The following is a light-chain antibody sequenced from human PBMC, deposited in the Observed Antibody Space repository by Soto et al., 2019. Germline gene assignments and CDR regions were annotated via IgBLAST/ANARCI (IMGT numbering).Light chain of an antibody. J-gene: IGKJ4*01. CDR3: QQFHNWPLS. V-gene: IGKV3-15*01. CDR1: QSVGGS. CDR2: GAS. Sequence: VMTQSPATLSVSPGERVTLSCRASQSVGGSLAWYRQKPGQAPSLLVYGASTRATGIPARFSGSGSGTEFTLTISSLQSEDFALYYCQQFHNWPLSFGGGTKVDIK.